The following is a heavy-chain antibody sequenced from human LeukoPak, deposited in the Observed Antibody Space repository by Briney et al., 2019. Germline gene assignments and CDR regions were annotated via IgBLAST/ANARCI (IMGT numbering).Heavy chain of an antibody. CDR3: ARSLWFGDLFDY. D-gene: IGHD3-10*01. CDR2: IYYSGST. Sequence: PSETLSLTCTVSGGSISSSSYYWGWIRQPPGKGLEWIGSIYYSGSTYYNPSLKSRVTISVDTSKNQFSLKLSSVTAADTAVYYCARSLWFGDLFDYWGQGTLVTVSS. J-gene: IGHJ4*02. CDR1: GGSISSSSYY. V-gene: IGHV4-39*01.